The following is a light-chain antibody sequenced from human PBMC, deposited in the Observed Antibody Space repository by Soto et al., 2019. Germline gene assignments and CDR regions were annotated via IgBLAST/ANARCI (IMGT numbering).Light chain of an antibody. CDR2: DAS. V-gene: IGKV3-11*01. CDR3: HQRQSWPRT. J-gene: IGKJ1*01. CDR1: QSVSSY. Sequence: IVLTQSPATLSLSPGERATLYCRASQSVSSYLAWYQQKPGQAPRLLIYDASNRATGIPARFSGSGSGTDFTLTISSLEPEDFAVYYCHQRQSWPRTFGQGTKVDIK.